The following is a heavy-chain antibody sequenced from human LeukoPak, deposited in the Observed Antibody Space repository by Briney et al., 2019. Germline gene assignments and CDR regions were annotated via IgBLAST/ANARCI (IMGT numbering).Heavy chain of an antibody. CDR3: ATLTERYCSSITCLSDY. CDR2: FDPEDGET. J-gene: IGHJ4*02. V-gene: IGHV1-24*01. D-gene: IGHD2-2*01. CDR1: GNTLTEFS. Sequence: ASVKVSCKVSGNTLTEFSIHWVRQAPEKGLEWMGGFDPEDGETIYPQKFQGRVTLTEDTSTDTAYMELGSLSSEDTAVYYCATLTERYCSSITCLSDYWGQGTLVTVSS.